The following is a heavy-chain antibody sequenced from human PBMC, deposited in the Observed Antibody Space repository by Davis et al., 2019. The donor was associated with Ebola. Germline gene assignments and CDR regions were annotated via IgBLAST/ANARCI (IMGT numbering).Heavy chain of an antibody. CDR2: INPSGGST. CDR3: ARAFWYNWNDVESQFDY. J-gene: IGHJ4*02. D-gene: IGHD1-1*01. V-gene: IGHV1-46*01. Sequence: AASVKVSCKASGYTFTSYYMHWVRQAPGQGLEWMGIINPSGGSTSYAQKFQGRVTMTRDTSTRPVYMELSSLRSEDTAVYYCARAFWYNWNDVESQFDYWGQGTLVTVSS. CDR1: GYTFTSYY.